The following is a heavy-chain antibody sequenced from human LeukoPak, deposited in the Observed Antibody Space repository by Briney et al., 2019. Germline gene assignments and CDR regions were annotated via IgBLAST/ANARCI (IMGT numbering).Heavy chain of an antibody. J-gene: IGHJ4*02. V-gene: IGHV3-7*01. Sequence: TGGSLRLSCAASGFTSSSYWMSWVRQAPGKGLEWVANIKQDGSVKYYVDSVKGRFTISRDNAKNSLYLQMNSLRAEDTAVYYCARVYRSSSGYCFDYWGQGTLVTVSS. CDR2: IKQDGSVK. CDR1: GFTSSSYW. CDR3: ARVYRSSSGYCFDY. D-gene: IGHD6-6*01.